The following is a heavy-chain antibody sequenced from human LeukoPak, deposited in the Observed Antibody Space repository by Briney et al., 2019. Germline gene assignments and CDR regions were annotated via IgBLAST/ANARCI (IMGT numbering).Heavy chain of an antibody. CDR3: ARALTESHGAASGAFDI. CDR2: VYNSGST. J-gene: IGHJ3*02. CDR1: GGSISRGSYY. D-gene: IGHD3-10*01. Sequence: SETLSLTCIVSGGSISRGSYYWNWIRQPAGKGLEWMGRVYNSGSTNYNPSLKSRVTISVDTSKNQFSLKLSSVTAADTAVYYCARALTESHGAASGAFDIWGQGTMVTVSS. V-gene: IGHV4-61*10.